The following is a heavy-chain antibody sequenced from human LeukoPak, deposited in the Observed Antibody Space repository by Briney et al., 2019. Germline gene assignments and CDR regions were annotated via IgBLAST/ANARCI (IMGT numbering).Heavy chain of an antibody. V-gene: IGHV3-23*01. Sequence: GGSLRLSCAASGFAFSNSAMSWVRQAPGKGLEWVSTLPATGSRVYYADSVTGRFTISRDNAENSLYLQMNSLRAEDTAVYYCARDDSYSSGYYAYWGQGTLVTVSS. CDR1: GFAFSNSA. CDR3: ARDDSYSSGYYAY. D-gene: IGHD3-22*01. CDR2: LPATGSRV. J-gene: IGHJ4*02.